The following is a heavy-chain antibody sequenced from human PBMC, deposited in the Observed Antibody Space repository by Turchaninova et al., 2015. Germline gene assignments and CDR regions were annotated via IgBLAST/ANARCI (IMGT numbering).Heavy chain of an antibody. CDR3: ARAGIQDSFDI. Sequence: QVQLQESGPGLVKPSETLSLTCTVPGGSISSDYRNWLRQPPGKGMEWMGFIDDSGSTNYNPSLKRRLTISVDTSRNQFSLNLASVTAADTAVYYCARAGIQDSFDIWGQGTMVTVSS. D-gene: IGHD5-18*01. CDR2: IDDSGST. CDR1: GGSISSDY. V-gene: IGHV4-59*01. J-gene: IGHJ3*02.